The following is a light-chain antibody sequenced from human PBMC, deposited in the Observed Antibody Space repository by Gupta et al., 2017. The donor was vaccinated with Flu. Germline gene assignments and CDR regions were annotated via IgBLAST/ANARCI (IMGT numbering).Light chain of an antibody. Sequence: EILMTQSPAALSVSPGESATLSCRASQNVGSNLAWYQQKPGLAPRLLIYGASTRATGIPARFSGSGSETEFTLTISSLQSEDFVVYYCQQDNYWPLTFGGGTKVEIK. V-gene: IGKV3-15*01. CDR1: QNVGSN. J-gene: IGKJ4*01. CDR2: GAS. CDR3: QQDNYWPLT.